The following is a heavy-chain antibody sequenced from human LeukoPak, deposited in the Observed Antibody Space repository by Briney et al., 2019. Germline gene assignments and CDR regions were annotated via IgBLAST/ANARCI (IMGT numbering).Heavy chain of an antibody. CDR1: GFTFSSYG. Sequence: AGGSLRLSCAASGFTFSSYGMHWVRQAPGKGLEWVAFIRYDGNNKYYADSVKGRFTVSRDNSKNTLYLQMYSLRAEDTAVYYCARGKLYDFWSGYQSPYNWFDPWGQGTLVTVSS. V-gene: IGHV3-30*02. J-gene: IGHJ5*02. CDR3: ARGKLYDFWSGYQSPYNWFDP. D-gene: IGHD3-3*01. CDR2: IRYDGNNK.